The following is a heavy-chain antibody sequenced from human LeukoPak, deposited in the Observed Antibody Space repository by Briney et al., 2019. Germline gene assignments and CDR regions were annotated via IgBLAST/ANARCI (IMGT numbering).Heavy chain of an antibody. J-gene: IGHJ4*02. CDR1: GFTFSSYS. CDR3: ARADWDTAMIDY. V-gene: IGHV3-21*01. D-gene: IGHD5-18*01. Sequence: GGSLRLSCAASGFTFSSYSMNWVRQAPGKGLEWVSSISSSSSYIYYADSVKGRFTISRDNAKNSLYLQMNSLRAEDTAVHYCARADWDTAMIDYWGQGTLVTVSS. CDR2: ISSSSSYI.